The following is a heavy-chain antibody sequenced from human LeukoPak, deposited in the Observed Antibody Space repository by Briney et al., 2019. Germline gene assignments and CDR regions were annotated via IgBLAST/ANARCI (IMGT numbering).Heavy chain of an antibody. Sequence: ASVKVSCKASGYTFTSYGISWVRQAPGQGLEWMGWISAYNGNTNYAQKLQGRVTMTTDTSSSTAYMELRSLRSDDTAVYYCARDLGYGDSTAVYFDYWGQGTLVTVSS. V-gene: IGHV1-18*04. CDR2: ISAYNGNT. CDR1: GYTFTSYG. D-gene: IGHD4-17*01. CDR3: ARDLGYGDSTAVYFDY. J-gene: IGHJ4*02.